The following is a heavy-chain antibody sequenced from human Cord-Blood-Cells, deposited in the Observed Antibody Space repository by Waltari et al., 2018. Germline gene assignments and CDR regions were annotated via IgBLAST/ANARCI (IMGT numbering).Heavy chain of an antibody. J-gene: IGHJ4*02. CDR3: ARGGMTTNDSSFDY. D-gene: IGHD2-8*01. CDR1: GFTFSSYA. Sequence: QVQLVESGGGVVQPGRSLRLSCAASGFTFSSYAMHWVRQAPGKGLEWVAVIAYDGSKKYYADSVKCRFTISRDNSKNTLYLQMNSLRAEDTAVYYCARGGMTTNDSSFDYWGQGTLVTVSS. CDR2: IAYDGSKK. V-gene: IGHV3-30*04.